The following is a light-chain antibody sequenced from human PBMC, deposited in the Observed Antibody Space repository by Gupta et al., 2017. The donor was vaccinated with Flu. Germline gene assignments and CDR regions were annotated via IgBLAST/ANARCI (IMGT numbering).Light chain of an antibody. CDR2: VAT. Sequence: DLQMNQSPFSLSASVGDRVTISCRASQRISRYLNWYQQKPGKAPKLLIYVATTFQIGVPSRFSGSGSGTDFTLTISSLQTEDVATYYCHQSFSTPPTFGRGTKVEIK. CDR3: HQSFSTPPT. J-gene: IGKJ4*01. V-gene: IGKV1-39*01. CDR1: QRISRY.